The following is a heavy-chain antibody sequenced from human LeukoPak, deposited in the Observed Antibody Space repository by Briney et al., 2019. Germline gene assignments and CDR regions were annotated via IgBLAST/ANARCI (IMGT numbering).Heavy chain of an antibody. V-gene: IGHV4-39*07. CDR2: FYYSGST. J-gene: IGHJ4*02. CDR3: ARELSGSYGY. CDR1: GGSISKSTYY. Sequence: SETLSLTCSVSGGSISKSTYYWGWIRQPPGKGLEWIGIFYYSGSTYYSPSLKSRVTISIDTSKNQFSLKLNSVTAADTAVYYCARELSGSYGYWGQGTLVTVSS. D-gene: IGHD3-10*01.